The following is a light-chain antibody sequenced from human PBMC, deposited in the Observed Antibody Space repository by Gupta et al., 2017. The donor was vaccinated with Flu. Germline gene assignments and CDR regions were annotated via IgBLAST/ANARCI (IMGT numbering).Light chain of an antibody. CDR2: GAS. J-gene: IGKJ5*01. Sequence: ILLTQYPGTLSLAPGERATLSCRASQTVSDNYLAWYQQRPGQAPRLLIYGASYRTTASPDRFSGSGSGTDFTLTINRREPEDFAVYYCQTYSRSPGITFGQWTRLETK. V-gene: IGKV3-20*01. CDR1: QTVSDNY. CDR3: QTYSRSPGIT.